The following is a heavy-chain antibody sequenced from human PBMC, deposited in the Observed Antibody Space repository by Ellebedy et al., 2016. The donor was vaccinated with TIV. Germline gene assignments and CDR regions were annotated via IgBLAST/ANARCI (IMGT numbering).Heavy chain of an antibody. CDR1: GFTFSNYW. J-gene: IGHJ4*02. Sequence: GESLKISCTASGFTFSNYWMHWVRQAPGKGLEWVANINQDGSEKYCVDSVKGRFTISRDNAKNSLYLQMNSLRVEDAAVYFCARGPDLEGWGQGTLVTVSS. CDR3: ARGPDLEG. V-gene: IGHV3-7*03. CDR2: INQDGSEK.